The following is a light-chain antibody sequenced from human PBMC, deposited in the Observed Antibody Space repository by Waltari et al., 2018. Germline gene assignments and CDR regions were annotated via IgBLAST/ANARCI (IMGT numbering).Light chain of an antibody. J-gene: IGLJ2*01. V-gene: IGLV7-46*01. CDR3: FLSYNAATRKV. Sequence: QAVVTQEPSLTVSPGGTVTLTCGSSTGAVTSGHYPYWFQQKPGQAPRTLIYDTSNKHAWTPARFSGSLLGGKAALTLSGAQPEDEADYYCFLSYNAATRKVCGGGTKLRVL. CDR2: DTS. CDR1: TGAVTSGHY.